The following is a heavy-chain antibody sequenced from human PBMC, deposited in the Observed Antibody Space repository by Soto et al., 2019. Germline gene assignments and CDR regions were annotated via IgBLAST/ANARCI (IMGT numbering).Heavy chain of an antibody. CDR3: ARDGSSGYYYYYYGMDV. Sequence: GGSLRLSCAASGFTFSSYAMSWVRQAPGKGLEWVSYISSSSSTIYYADSVKGRFTISRDNAKNSLYLQMNSLRDEDTAVYYCARDGSSGYYYYYYGMDVWGQGTTVTVSS. CDR2: ISSSSSTI. J-gene: IGHJ6*02. V-gene: IGHV3-48*02. D-gene: IGHD3-22*01. CDR1: GFTFSSYA.